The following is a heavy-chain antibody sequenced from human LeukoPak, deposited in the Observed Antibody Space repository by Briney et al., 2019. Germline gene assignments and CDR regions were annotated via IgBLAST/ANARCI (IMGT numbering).Heavy chain of an antibody. V-gene: IGHV5-51*01. J-gene: IGHJ4*02. D-gene: IGHD3-10*01. CDR3: ARYNAGSLDF. CDR1: GYSFTSYW. CDR2: IYPGDSQS. Sequence: GESLKISCKGSGYSFTSYWIGWVRQMPGKGLEWMGLIYPGDSQSKYSPSFQGHVTFSADTSRNTAYLQWNSLKASDTAMYYCARYNAGSLDFWGQGTMIYASS.